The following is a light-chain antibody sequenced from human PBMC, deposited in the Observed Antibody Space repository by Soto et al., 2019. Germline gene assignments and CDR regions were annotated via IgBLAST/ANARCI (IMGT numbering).Light chain of an antibody. CDR1: QSVSSN. V-gene: IGKV3-11*01. CDR3: HQRGNWPPT. Sequence: ENVLTQSPATLSLSPGERATLSCRASQSVSSNLAWYKQKLGQAPRLLIYDASNRATGIPARFSGSGSGTDFTLTISSLQPEDFAVYYCHQRGNWPPTFGGGTRVEIK. CDR2: DAS. J-gene: IGKJ4*01.